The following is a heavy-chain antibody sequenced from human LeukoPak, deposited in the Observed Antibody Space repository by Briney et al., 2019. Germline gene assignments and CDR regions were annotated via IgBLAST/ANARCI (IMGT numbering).Heavy chain of an antibody. CDR3: ARGPPGREGDYYDSSGYYEHGRNHQAFDI. J-gene: IGHJ3*02. Sequence: SETLSLTCTVSGGSISSGGYYWSWIRQHPGKGLEWIGYIYYSGSTYYNPSLKSRVTISVDTSKNQFSLKLSSVTAADTAAYYCARGPPGREGDYYDSSGYYEHGRNHQAFDIWGQGTMVTVSS. CDR2: IYYSGST. V-gene: IGHV4-31*03. CDR1: GGSISSGGYY. D-gene: IGHD3-22*01.